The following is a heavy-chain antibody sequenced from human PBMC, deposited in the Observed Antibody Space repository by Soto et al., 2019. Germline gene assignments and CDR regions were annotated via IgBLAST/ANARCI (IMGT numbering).Heavy chain of an antibody. V-gene: IGHV3-23*01. CDR3: AKAMTTGPYYYYGMDV. J-gene: IGHJ6*02. CDR1: GFTFSSYA. CDR2: ISGSGGST. Sequence: GGSLRLSCAASGFTFSSYAMSWVRQAPGKGLEWVSAISGSGGSTYYADSVKGRFTISRDNSKNTLYVQMNSLRAEDTAVYYCAKAMTTGPYYYYGMDVWGQGTTVTVSS. D-gene: IGHD4-17*01.